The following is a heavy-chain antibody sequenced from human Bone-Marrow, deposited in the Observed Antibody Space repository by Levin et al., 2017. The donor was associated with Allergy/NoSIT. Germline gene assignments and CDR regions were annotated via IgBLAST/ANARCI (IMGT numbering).Heavy chain of an antibody. CDR3: TRGGGVGYCSGGGCYPY. V-gene: IGHV4-31*03. Sequence: SQTLSLTCSVSRGSVSRGDYYWTWIRQHPGKGLEWIGYIYNSGSTNYNPSLKSRATISADTSMNHFSLRLTSVTVADTAVYYCTRGGGVGYCSGGGCYPYWGKGVQVTVSS. J-gene: IGHJ4*02. D-gene: IGHD2-15*01. CDR2: IYNSGST. CDR1: RGSVSRGDYY.